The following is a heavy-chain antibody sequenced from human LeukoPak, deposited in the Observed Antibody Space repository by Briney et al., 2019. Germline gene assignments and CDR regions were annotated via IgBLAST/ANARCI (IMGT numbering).Heavy chain of an antibody. V-gene: IGHV3-23*01. CDR1: GFTFSSYG. CDR2: ISPSGGGT. Sequence: PGGSLRLSCAASGFTFSSYGMNWVRQAPGKGLEWISGISPSGGGTYYADFVKGRFTISRDNSKNTLYLQMNSLRAEDTAVYYCAKDIRGGLIDYWGQGTLVTVSS. D-gene: IGHD3-16*01. J-gene: IGHJ4*02. CDR3: AKDIRGGLIDY.